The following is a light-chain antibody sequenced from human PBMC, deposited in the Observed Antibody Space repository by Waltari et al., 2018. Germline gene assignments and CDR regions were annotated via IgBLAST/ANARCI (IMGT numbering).Light chain of an antibody. V-gene: IGKV4-1*01. CDR1: QSVLYSSNNKNY. Sequence: DIVVTQSPEVLSVSLGERATINCKSSQSVLYSSNNKNYVAWVQQKPGQRPRLLIYWASTRESGVPDLFSGSGSGTDFSLTIANLQAEDVAVYYCQQYYRIPLSFGGGTKVEIK. CDR3: QQYYRIPLS. CDR2: WAS. J-gene: IGKJ4*01.